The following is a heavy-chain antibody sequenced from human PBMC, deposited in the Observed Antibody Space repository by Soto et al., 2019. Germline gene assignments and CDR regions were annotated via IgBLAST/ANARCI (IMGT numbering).Heavy chain of an antibody. CDR3: AKAYRDGDCYTWTGYFHN. D-gene: IGHD2-21*01. J-gene: IGHJ1*01. CDR1: GFRFDDYV. CDR2: ISSNSANI. V-gene: IGHV3-9*01. Sequence: EVQLVESGGGLVQPGRSLRLSCEGSGFRFDDYVMHWGRQAPGKGLEWVSGISSNSANIEYADSVKGRFTISRDNAKNSLYLQMNSLRVEDTAFYHCAKAYRDGDCYTWTGYFHNWGQGTLVTVSS.